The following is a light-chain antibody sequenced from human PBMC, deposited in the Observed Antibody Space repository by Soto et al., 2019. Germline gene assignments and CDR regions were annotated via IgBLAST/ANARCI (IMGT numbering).Light chain of an antibody. V-gene: IGKV3-20*01. Sequence: EIVLTQSPGTLSLSPGERATLSCRASQRVSSSYLAWYQQKPGQAPSLLIYGASTRATGIPHRFCGSGSWTNFALTIIRLEPEDFAVYFCQRYGSSPPFTFGQGTKVEI. CDR3: QRYGSSPPFT. CDR1: QRVSSSY. J-gene: IGKJ2*01. CDR2: GAS.